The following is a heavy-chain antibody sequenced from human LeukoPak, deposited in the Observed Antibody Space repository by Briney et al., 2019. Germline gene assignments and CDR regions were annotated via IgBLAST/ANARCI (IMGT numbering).Heavy chain of an antibody. CDR3: ARAAGGYYFDY. V-gene: IGHV3-53*01. CDR2: IYSGDST. J-gene: IGHJ4*02. Sequence: PGGSLRLSCAASGFTVSSNYTSWVRQAPGKGLEWVSVIYSGDSTHYADSVKGRFTISRDNSKNTLYLQMNSLRAEDTAVYYCARAAGGYYFDYWGQGTLVTVSS. CDR1: GFTVSSNY. D-gene: IGHD2-15*01.